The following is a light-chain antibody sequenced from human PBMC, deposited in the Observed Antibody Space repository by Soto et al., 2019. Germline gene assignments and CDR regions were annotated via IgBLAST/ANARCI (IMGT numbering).Light chain of an antibody. CDR2: DAS. J-gene: IGKJ5*01. CDR1: QSVSSY. V-gene: IGKV3-11*01. CDR3: QQRSNWPRT. Sequence: EIVLKQSPASLSLSPGERATLSCRASQSVSSYLAWYQQKPGQAPRLLIYDASNRATGIPARFRGSGSGTEFTLTISSLDPEDFAVYDCQQRSNWPRTFGQVTRLEIK.